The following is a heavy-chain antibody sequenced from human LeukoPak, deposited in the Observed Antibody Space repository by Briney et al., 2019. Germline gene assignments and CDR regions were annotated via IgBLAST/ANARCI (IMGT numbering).Heavy chain of an antibody. V-gene: IGHV4-4*07. CDR2: VYTSGST. CDR1: ARSISSYY. Sequence: SATLSLTYTVYARSISSYYWGWIRQPAGGGLEWIGRVYTSGSTNYKPSLKSRVTMSVDTSKNQFSLNLSSVTAADTAVYYCAREAARGVLDYWGQGTLVTVSS. D-gene: IGHD1-1*01. CDR3: AREAARGVLDY. J-gene: IGHJ4*02.